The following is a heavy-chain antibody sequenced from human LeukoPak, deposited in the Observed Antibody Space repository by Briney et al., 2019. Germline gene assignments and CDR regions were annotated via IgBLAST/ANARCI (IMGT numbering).Heavy chain of an antibody. CDR3: ARSGGFHGSGSYRSVWFDP. Sequence: SVKVSCKASGGTFSSYAISWVRQAPGQGLEWMGGIIPIFGTANYAQKFQGRVTITADESTSTAYMELSSLRSEDTAVYYCARSGGFHGSGSYRSVWFDPWGQGTLVTVSS. D-gene: IGHD3-10*01. CDR1: GGTFSSYA. CDR2: IIPIFGTA. J-gene: IGHJ5*02. V-gene: IGHV1-69*13.